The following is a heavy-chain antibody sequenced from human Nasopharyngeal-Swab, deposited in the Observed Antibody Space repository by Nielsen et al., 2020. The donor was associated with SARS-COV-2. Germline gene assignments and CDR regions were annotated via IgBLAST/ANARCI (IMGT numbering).Heavy chain of an antibody. CDR1: GYTFTSYD. D-gene: IGHD1-26*01. V-gene: IGHV1-8*01. CDR3: ARGRRGIEGATVYYFDY. CDR2: MNPNSVNT. Sequence: ASVKVSCKASGYTFTSYDINWVRQATGQGLEWMGWMNPNSVNTGYAQKFQGRVTMTRNTSISTAYMELSSLRSEDTAVYYCARGRRGIEGATVYYFDYWGQGTLVTVSS. J-gene: IGHJ4*02.